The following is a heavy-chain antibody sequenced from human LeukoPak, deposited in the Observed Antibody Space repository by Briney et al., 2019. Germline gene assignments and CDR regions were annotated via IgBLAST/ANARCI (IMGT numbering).Heavy chain of an antibody. CDR2: INHSGST. Sequence: SETLSLTCAVSGGSFSGYYWSWIRQPPGKGLEWIGEINHSGSTNYNPSLKSRVTISVDTSKNQFSLKLSSVTAADTAVYYCARDSSSWYYNWFDPWGQGTLVTVSS. J-gene: IGHJ5*02. D-gene: IGHD6-13*01. V-gene: IGHV4-34*01. CDR3: ARDSSSWYYNWFDP. CDR1: GGSFSGYY.